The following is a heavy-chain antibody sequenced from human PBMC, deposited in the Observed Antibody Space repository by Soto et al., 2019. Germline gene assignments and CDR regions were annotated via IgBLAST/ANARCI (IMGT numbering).Heavy chain of an antibody. CDR1: GASISIGGYY. CDR3: AKAISGYNAPLDH. Sequence: PSETLSLTCTVSGASISIGGYYWSWIRQHPGKGLLWIGYIYYSGSTYYNPSLKSRVTISVDTSKNQLSLKLSSVTAADTAVYYCAKAISGYNAPLDHWGQGTRVTVSS. CDR2: IYYSGST. D-gene: IGHD1-20*01. J-gene: IGHJ4*02. V-gene: IGHV4-31*03.